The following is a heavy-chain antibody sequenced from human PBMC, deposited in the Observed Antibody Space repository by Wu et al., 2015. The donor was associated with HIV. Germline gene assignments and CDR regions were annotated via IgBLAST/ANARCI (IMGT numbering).Heavy chain of an antibody. V-gene: IGHV1-69*13. Sequence: QVQLVQSGAEVKKPGASVKVSCKASGGTFSSYAISWVRQAPGQGLEWIGRIIPIFDTANYAQKFQGRITISADASTTTVYMDLSSLKSEDTAVYYCARGAVKDAFHIWGQGTMVTVTS. CDR3: ARGAVKDAFHI. J-gene: IGHJ3*02. CDR2: IIPIFDTA. CDR1: GGTFSSYA.